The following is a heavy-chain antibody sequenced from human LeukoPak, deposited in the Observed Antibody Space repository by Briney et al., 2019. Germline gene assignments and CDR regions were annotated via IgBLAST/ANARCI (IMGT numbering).Heavy chain of an antibody. CDR1: FYSISTDSY. V-gene: IGHV4-38-2*01. J-gene: IGHJ4*02. Sequence: PSETLSLTCAVSFYSISTDSYWGWIRQPPGKGLEWIGTIYHRGSPYYNPSLKSRVTISVDTSNNQFSLKVSSVTAADTAVYYCARANGSGSYHLVSWGQGTLVTVSP. CDR3: ARANGSGSYHLVS. D-gene: IGHD3-10*01. CDR2: IYHRGSP.